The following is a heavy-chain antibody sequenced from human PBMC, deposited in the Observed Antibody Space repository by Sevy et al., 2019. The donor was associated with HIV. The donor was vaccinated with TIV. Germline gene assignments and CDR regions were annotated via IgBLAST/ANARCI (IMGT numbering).Heavy chain of an antibody. CDR3: VTDDRPSGWLFDF. V-gene: IGHV3-7*01. CDR2: INRDESAT. D-gene: IGHD6-19*01. CDR1: GFSFRSYW. J-gene: IGHJ4*02. Sequence: GGSLRLSGAASGFSFRSYWMTWVRQAPGKGLEWVANINRDESATNYVGSVKGRFTIFRDNAKNLLYLQMNSLRVDDTAVYYCVTDDRPSGWLFDFWGPGTQVTVSS.